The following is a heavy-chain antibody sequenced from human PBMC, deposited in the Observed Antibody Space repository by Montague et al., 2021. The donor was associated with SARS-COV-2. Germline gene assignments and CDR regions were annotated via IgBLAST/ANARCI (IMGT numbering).Heavy chain of an antibody. V-gene: IGHV6-1*01. D-gene: IGHD6-13*01. CDR1: GDSDSSNTAA. CDR3: ARDPRYSLSWSFDY. CDR2: TYYRSKWYY. Sequence: CAISGDSDSSNTAAWNWIRQSPLRGLERLGRTYYRSKWYYDYAVSVQSRMTISPDTSKDHFSLQLSSVTPEDRAVYYCARDPRYSLSWSFDYWGQGTLVTVSS. J-gene: IGHJ4*02.